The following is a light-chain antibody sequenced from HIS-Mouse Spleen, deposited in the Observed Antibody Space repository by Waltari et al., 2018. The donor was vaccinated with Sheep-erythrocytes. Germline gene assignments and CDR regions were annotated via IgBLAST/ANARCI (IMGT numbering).Light chain of an antibody. CDR2: EGS. Sequence: QSALTQPPSVSGSPGQSLTIPCTGTSSAVGSYNLVSWYQQHPGKAPNLMIYEGSKRPSGVSNRFSGSKSGNTASLTISGLQAEDEADYYCCSYAGSSTPWVFGGGTKLTVL. CDR3: CSYAGSSTPWV. J-gene: IGLJ3*02. V-gene: IGLV2-23*01. CDR1: SSAVGSYNL.